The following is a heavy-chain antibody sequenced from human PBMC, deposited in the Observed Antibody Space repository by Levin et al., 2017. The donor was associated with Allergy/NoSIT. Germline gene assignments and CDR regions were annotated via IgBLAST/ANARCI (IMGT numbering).Heavy chain of an antibody. CDR2: ISYDGSNK. CDR1: GFTFSSYG. V-gene: IGHV3-30*18. CDR3: AKDCQMAVAGIGC. D-gene: IGHD6-19*01. J-gene: IGHJ4*02. Sequence: GSLRLSCAASGFTFSSYGMHWVRQAPGKGLEWVAVISYDGSNKYYADSVKGRFTISRDNSKNTLYLQMNSLRAEDTAVYYCAKDCQMAVAGIGCWGQGTLVTVSS.